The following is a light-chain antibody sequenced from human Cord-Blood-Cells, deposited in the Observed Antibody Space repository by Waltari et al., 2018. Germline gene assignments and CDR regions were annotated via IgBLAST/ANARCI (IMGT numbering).Light chain of an antibody. CDR3: QQYGSSRT. V-gene: IGKV3-20*01. CDR1: QSVSSSY. J-gene: IGKJ1*01. CDR2: GAS. Sequence: EIVLTQSPGTLSLSPGERATLSCRASQSVSSSYLAWYQQKPGQAPRRLIYGASSRGTGIPDRFSGSGSGTDFTLTISRLEPEDFAVYYCQQYGSSRTFGQGTKVEIK.